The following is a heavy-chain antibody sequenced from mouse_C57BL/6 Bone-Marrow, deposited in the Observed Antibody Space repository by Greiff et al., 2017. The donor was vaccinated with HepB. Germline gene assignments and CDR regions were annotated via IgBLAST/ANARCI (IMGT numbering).Heavy chain of an antibody. CDR3: VRHLGSGYFDV. D-gene: IGHD1-1*02. Sequence: EVKLVESGGGLVQPKGSLKLSCAASGFSFNTYAMNWVRQAPGKGLEWVARIRSKSNNYATYYADSVKDRFTISRDDSESMLYLQMNNLKTEDTAMYYCVRHLGSGYFDVWGTGTTVTVSS. CDR1: GFSFNTYA. V-gene: IGHV10-1*01. CDR2: IRSKSNNYAT. J-gene: IGHJ1*03.